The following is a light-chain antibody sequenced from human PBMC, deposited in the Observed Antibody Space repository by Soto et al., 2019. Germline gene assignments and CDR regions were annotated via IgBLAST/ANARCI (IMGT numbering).Light chain of an antibody. Sequence: QSVLTQPPSASGAPGQGISISCSGSSSNIGGNSVSWYRQFPGTAPKLLIFSNHHRPSGVPDRFSGSKSGTSASLAISGLQSEDEDDYYCSTWDDSLRGLVFGGGTKLNVL. CDR2: SNH. J-gene: IGLJ2*01. CDR3: STWDDSLRGLV. V-gene: IGLV1-44*01. CDR1: SSNIGGNS.